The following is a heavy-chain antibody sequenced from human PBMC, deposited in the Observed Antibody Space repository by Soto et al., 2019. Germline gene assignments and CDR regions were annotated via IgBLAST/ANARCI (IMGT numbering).Heavy chain of an antibody. CDR2: IDPSDSYT. V-gene: IGHV5-10-1*01. CDR1: GYSFTNFW. D-gene: IGHD4-17*01. Sequence: HWESLTLSCETSGYSFTNFWISWVRQMPGKGLEWMGRIDPSDSYTNYSPSFQGHVTFSADESINTAYLQWSSLKASDTAMYYFAIHRRPDSPFMLETTGGLDDWDQGSLGTVS. J-gene: IGHJ4*02. CDR3: AIHRRPDSPFMLETTGGLDD.